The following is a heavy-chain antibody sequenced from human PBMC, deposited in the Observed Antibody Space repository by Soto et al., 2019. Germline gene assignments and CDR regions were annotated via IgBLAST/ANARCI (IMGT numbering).Heavy chain of an antibody. CDR1: GFTFSTYW. V-gene: IGHV3-7*04. D-gene: IGHD5-12*01. J-gene: IGHJ4*02. CDR3: AGAPGWLIDN. CDR2: IRQDGSEK. Sequence: EVQLVESGGGLVQPGGSLRLSCAASGFTFSTYWMFWVRQAPGKGLEWVATIRQDGSEKLYGDSVKGRFTISRDNAKNSLHLKMNSLRVEDTAVYFCAGAPGWLIDNWGQGTLVTVAS.